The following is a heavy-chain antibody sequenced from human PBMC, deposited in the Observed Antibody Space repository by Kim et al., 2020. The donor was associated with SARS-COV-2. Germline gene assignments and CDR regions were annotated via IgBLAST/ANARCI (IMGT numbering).Heavy chain of an antibody. CDR2: ISSSSSYI. CDR3: ARDLPETFGELTLYYYYGMDV. D-gene: IGHD3-10*01. J-gene: IGHJ6*02. CDR1: GFTFSSYS. V-gene: IGHV3-21*01. Sequence: GGSLRLSCAASGFTFSSYSMNWVRQAPGKGLEWVSSISSSSSYIYYADSVKGRFTISRDNAKNSLYLQMNSLRAEDTAVYYCARDLPETFGELTLYYYYGMDVWGQGTTVTVSS.